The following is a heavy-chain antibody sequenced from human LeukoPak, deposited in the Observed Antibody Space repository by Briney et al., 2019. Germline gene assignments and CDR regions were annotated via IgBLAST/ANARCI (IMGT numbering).Heavy chain of an antibody. Sequence: VASVKVSCKASGFTFTSYGFSWVRQAPGQGLEWMGWISASNGNTNYAQKFQGRVTMTADTSTSTAYMELRSLRSDDTAVYYCGRDTYYFESSGYYNYWGQGTLVTVSS. J-gene: IGHJ4*02. D-gene: IGHD3-22*01. CDR3: GRDTYYFESSGYYNY. V-gene: IGHV1-18*01. CDR2: ISASNGNT. CDR1: GFTFTSYG.